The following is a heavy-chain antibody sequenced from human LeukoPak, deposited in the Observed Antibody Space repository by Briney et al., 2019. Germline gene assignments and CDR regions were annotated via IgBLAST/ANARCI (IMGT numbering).Heavy chain of an antibody. Sequence: PGRSLRLSCEASGFTFSSSAMHWVRQGPGKGLEWVAYIAHHGNNKYYADSVKGRFTISRDNSKGSLYLQMNSLRADDTAVYYCAKDGSWSCTDWGQGTLVRVSS. D-gene: IGHD2-8*02. CDR2: IAHHGNNK. V-gene: IGHV3-30*02. CDR3: AKDGSWSCTD. CDR1: GFTFSSSA. J-gene: IGHJ4*02.